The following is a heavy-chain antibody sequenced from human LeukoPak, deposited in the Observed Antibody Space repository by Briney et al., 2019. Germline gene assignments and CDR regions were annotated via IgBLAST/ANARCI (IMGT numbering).Heavy chain of an antibody. Sequence: ASVKVSCKASGGTFSSYAISWVRQAPGQGLEWMGWISAYNGNTNYAQKLQGRVTMTTDTSTSTAYMELRSLRSDDTAVYYCAREFSGGSLGYWGQGTLVTVSS. CDR3: AREFSGGSLGY. V-gene: IGHV1-18*01. CDR1: GGTFSSYA. J-gene: IGHJ4*02. D-gene: IGHD2-15*01. CDR2: ISAYNGNT.